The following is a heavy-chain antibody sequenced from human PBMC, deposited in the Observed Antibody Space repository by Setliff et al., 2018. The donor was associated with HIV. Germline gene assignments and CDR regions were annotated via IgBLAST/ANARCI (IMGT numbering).Heavy chain of an antibody. J-gene: IGHJ4*02. CDR3: ARVVKGYNWNYFDY. D-gene: IGHD1-20*01. CDR1: GGSISSYY. CDR2: IYYSGST. Sequence: SETLSLTCTVSGGSISSYYWSWIRQHPGKGLEWIGYIYYSGSTYYNPSLKSRVTISVDTSKNQFFLKLSSVTAADTAVYYCARVVKGYNWNYFDYWGQGILVTVSS. V-gene: IGHV4-59*06.